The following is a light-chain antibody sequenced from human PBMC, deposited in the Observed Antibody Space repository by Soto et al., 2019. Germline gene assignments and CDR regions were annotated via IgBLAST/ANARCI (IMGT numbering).Light chain of an antibody. Sequence: DIVLTQSPLSLPVTPGEPASISCRSSQSLLQSNGYNYLDWYLQRPGQSPQLLIYLGSNRASGVPDRFSGSASGTDFTLKISRVEAEDVGVYYCVQVLQYPITFGQGTRLEIK. CDR2: LGS. V-gene: IGKV2-28*01. CDR1: QSLLQSNGYNY. CDR3: VQVLQYPIT. J-gene: IGKJ5*01.